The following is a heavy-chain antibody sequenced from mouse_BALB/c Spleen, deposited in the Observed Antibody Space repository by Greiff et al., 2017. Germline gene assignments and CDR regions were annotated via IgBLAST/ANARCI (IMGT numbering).Heavy chain of an antibody. V-gene: IGHV5-6-4*01. D-gene: IGHD3-1*01. CDR2: ISSGGSYT. CDR1: GFTFSSYT. J-gene: IGHJ3*01. CDR3: TRMGSSGFAY. Sequence: VQLKESGGGLVKPGGSLKLSCAASGFTFSSYTMSWVRQTPEKRLEWVATISSGGSYTYYPDSVKGRFTISRDNAKNTLYLQMSSLKSEDTAMYYCTRMGSSGFAYWGQGTLVTVSA.